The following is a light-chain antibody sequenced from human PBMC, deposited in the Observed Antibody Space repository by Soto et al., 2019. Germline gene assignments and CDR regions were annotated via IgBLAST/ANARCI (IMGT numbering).Light chain of an antibody. CDR3: GTWDNIRRGGV. J-gene: IGLJ3*02. Sequence: QSALTQPPSVSAAPGQRVTISCSGSNSNIGDNYLSWFQQLHGTAPKLLIIYNNKRPSAVPDRFSASRSGTSATLGITGLQNGDDADYYCGTWDNIRRGGVFGGGTKLTVL. V-gene: IGLV1-51*01. CDR1: NSNIGDNY. CDR2: YNN.